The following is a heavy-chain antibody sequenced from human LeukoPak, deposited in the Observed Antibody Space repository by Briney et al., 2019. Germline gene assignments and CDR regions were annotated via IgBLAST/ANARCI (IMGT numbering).Heavy chain of an antibody. CDR2: ISSSSSYI. V-gene: IGHV3-21*01. J-gene: IGHJ4*02. D-gene: IGHD3-22*01. CDR1: GFTFRSYS. Sequence: GGALRLSCAASGFTFRSYSMNWVRQAPGKGLEWVSSISSSSSYIYYADSVKGRFTISRDNSKNTLYLQMNSLRAKDTAVYYCARDGGDHSSGPFDYWGQGTLVTVSS. CDR3: ARDGGDHSSGPFDY.